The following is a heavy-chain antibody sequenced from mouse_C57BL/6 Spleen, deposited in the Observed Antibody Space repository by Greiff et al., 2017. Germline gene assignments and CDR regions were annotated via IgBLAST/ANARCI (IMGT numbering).Heavy chain of an antibody. J-gene: IGHJ3*01. CDR1: GFTFSDYG. Sequence: EVQLVESGGGLVKPGGSLKLSCAASGFTFSDYGMHWVRQAPEKGLKWVAYISSGSSTIYYADTVKGRFTISRDNAKNTLFLQMTSLRSEDTAMYYCARTGYDYDSAWFAYWGQGTLVTVSA. D-gene: IGHD2-4*01. CDR3: ARTGYDYDSAWFAY. V-gene: IGHV5-17*01. CDR2: ISSGSSTI.